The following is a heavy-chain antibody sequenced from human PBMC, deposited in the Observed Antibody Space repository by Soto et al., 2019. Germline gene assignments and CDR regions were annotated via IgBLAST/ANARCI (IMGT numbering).Heavy chain of an antibody. CDR2: ISGSGGST. CDR3: AKDRVTGTPHHNWFDP. V-gene: IGHV3-23*01. CDR1: GFTFSSYA. D-gene: IGHD1-1*01. Sequence: PGGSLRLSCAASGFTFSSYAMSWVRQAPGKGLEWVSAISGSGGSTYYADSVKGRFTISRDNSKNTLYLQMNSLRAEDTAVYYCAKDRVTGTPHHNWFDPWGQGTLVTVSS. J-gene: IGHJ5*02.